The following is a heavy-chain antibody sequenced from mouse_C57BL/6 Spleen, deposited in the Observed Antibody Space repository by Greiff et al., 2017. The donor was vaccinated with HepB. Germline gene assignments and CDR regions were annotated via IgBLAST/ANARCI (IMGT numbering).Heavy chain of an antibody. CDR3: VRYHIRYAMDY. V-gene: IGHV10-1*01. D-gene: IGHD1-3*01. Sequence: EVQLVESGGGLVQPKGSLKLSCAASGFSFNTYAMNWVRQAPGKGLEWVARIRSKSNNYATYYADSVKDRFTISRDDSESMLYLQMNNLKTEDTAMYYCVRYHIRYAMDYWGQGTSVTVSS. CDR2: IRSKSNNYAT. CDR1: GFSFNTYA. J-gene: IGHJ4*01.